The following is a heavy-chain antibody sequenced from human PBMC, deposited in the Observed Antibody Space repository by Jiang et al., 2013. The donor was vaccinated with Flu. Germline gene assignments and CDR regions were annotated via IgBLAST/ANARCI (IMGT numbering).Heavy chain of an antibody. Sequence: GLVKPSETLSLTCTVSGGSISSYYWSWIRQPPGKGLEWIGYIYYSGSTNYNPSLKSRVTISVDTSKNQFSLKLSSVTAADTAVYYCARANSGYGPYYYGMDVWGQGTTVTVSS. J-gene: IGHJ6*02. D-gene: IGHD4-23*01. CDR2: IYYSGST. V-gene: IGHV4-59*01. CDR1: GGSISSYY. CDR3: ARANSGYGPYYYGMDV.